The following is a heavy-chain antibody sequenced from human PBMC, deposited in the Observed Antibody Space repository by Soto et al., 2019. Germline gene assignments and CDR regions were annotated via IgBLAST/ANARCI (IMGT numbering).Heavy chain of an antibody. CDR3: ARAGFDILTAYHDH. D-gene: IGHD3-9*01. CDR2: ISSNGGST. Sequence: EVQLVESGGGLVQPGGSLRLSCAASGFSFSSYAMHWVRQAPGKGPEYVSAISSNGGSTYYANSVAGRFTISRDNSKNTLYLHMGSLRAEDMAVYYCARAGFDILTAYHDHWGQGTLVTVSS. V-gene: IGHV3-64*01. CDR1: GFSFSSYA. J-gene: IGHJ5*02.